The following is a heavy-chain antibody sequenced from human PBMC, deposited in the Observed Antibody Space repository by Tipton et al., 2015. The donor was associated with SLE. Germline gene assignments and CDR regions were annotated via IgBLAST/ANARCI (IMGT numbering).Heavy chain of an antibody. CDR1: GFTLNDYA. D-gene: IGHD6-19*01. J-gene: IGHJ6*03. V-gene: IGHV3-9*01. Sequence: SLRLSCAASGFTLNDYAMHWVRQAPGKGLEWVSSMSWNGVDIGYADSVKGRFTISRDNAKNSLYLQMNSLRPEDTAVYYCAKALAGTIYYYYMDVWGKGTTVTVSS. CDR3: AKALAGTIYYYYMDV. CDR2: MSWNGVDI.